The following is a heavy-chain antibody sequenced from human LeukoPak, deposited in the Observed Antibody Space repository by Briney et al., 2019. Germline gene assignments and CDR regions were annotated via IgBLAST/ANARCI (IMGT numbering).Heavy chain of an antibody. CDR2: VSPVFGTA. CDR1: GCTLSSYA. CDR3: ASSEYSSGWYGHYYYYGMDV. D-gene: IGHD6-19*01. J-gene: IGHJ6*02. V-gene: IGHV1-69*13. Sequence: ASFKISCKASGCTLSSYAIKWVRQAPGQGLEWMGGVSPVFGTANYAQKFQGRVTITADESTSTAYMELSSLRSEDTAVYYCASSEYSSGWYGHYYYYGMDVWGQGTTVTVSS.